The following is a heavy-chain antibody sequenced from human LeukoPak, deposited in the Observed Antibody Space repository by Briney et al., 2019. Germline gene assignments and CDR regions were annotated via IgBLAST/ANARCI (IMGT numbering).Heavy chain of an antibody. J-gene: IGHJ4*01. CDR1: GGSISSSNW. V-gene: IGHV4-4*02. D-gene: IGHD3-10*01. CDR2: IYHSGST. Sequence: SGTLSLTCAVSGGSISSSNWWSWVRQPPGKGLEWIGEIYHSGSTNYNPSLKSRVTISVDKSKNQFSLKLSSVTAADTAVYYCARVLLTYYYGSGSYDALDYWGQGTLVIVSS. CDR3: ARVLLTYYYGSGSYDALDY.